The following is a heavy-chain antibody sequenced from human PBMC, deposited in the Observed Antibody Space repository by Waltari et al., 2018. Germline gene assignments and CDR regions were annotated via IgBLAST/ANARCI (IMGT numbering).Heavy chain of an antibody. Sequence: QLQLQESGPGLVKPSETLSLTCTVSGGSISSSSYYWGWIRPPPGKGLEWIGSIYYSGSTYYNPSLKSRVTISVDTSKNQFSLKLSSVTAADTAVYYCARHRADSGSYRYGMDVWGQGTTVTVSS. CDR2: IYYSGST. J-gene: IGHJ6*02. CDR3: ARHRADSGSYRYGMDV. D-gene: IGHD1-26*01. CDR1: GGSISSSSYY. V-gene: IGHV4-39*01.